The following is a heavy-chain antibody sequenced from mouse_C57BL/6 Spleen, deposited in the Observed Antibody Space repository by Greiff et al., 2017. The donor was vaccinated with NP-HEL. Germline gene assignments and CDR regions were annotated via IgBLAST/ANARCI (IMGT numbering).Heavy chain of an antibody. D-gene: IGHD1-1*01. V-gene: IGHV1-81*01. J-gene: IGHJ4*01. Sequence: VQLQQSGAELARPGASVKLSCKASGYTFTSYGISWVKQRTGQGLEWIGEIYPRSGNTYYNEKFKGKATLTADKSSSTAYMELRSLTSEDSAVYFCARLGGSSPRRAMDYWGQRTSVTVSS. CDR1: GYTFTSYG. CDR3: ARLGGSSPRRAMDY. CDR2: IYPRSGNT.